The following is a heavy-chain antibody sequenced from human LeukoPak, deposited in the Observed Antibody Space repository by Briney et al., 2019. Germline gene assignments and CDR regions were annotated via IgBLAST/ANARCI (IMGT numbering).Heavy chain of an antibody. CDR3: AREPLGRPRTYYFDY. J-gene: IGHJ4*02. D-gene: IGHD1-14*01. CDR2: INPSGGST. Sequence: ASVQVSCKASGYTFTSYYMHWVRQAPGQGLEWLGIINPSGGSTSYAQKCQGRVTMTRDTSTSTVYMELSSLRSEDTAVYYCAREPLGRPRTYYFDYWGQGTLVTVSS. V-gene: IGHV1-46*01. CDR1: GYTFTSYY.